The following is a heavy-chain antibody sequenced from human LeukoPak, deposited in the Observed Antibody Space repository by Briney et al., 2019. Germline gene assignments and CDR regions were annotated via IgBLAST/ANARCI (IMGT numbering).Heavy chain of an antibody. Sequence: GGSLRLSCAASGFTVSTYYMSWVRQAPGRGLEWVSVIYADGTTYNADSVKGRFTISRDNSKNTLYLQMNSLRAEDTAVYYCARDSGYIHDYWGQGTLVTVSS. J-gene: IGHJ4*02. CDR2: IYADGTT. CDR1: GFTVSTYY. V-gene: IGHV3-53*01. D-gene: IGHD5-18*01. CDR3: ARDSGYIHDY.